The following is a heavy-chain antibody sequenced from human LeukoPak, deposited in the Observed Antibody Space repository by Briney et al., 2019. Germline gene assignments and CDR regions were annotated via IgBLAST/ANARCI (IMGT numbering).Heavy chain of an antibody. J-gene: IGHJ5*02. CDR2: IFHTGST. CDR1: GDSISSGAYS. D-gene: IGHD3-10*01. Sequence: SEALSLTCVVSGDSISSGAYSWSWIRQPPGKGLEWIGYIFHTGSTFYNPSLKSRLTISVDNSKNQFSLRLSSVTAADTAVYYCARELWFANAPGSWLDPWGQGTLVTVSS. V-gene: IGHV4-30-2*01. CDR3: ARELWFANAPGSWLDP.